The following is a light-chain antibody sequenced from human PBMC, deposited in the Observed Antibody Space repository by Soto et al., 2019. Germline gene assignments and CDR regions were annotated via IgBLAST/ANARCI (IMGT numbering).Light chain of an antibody. J-gene: IGKJ1*01. Sequence: DIQMTQSPSSVSASVGDRVTMTCRASQGINSWLAWYQQKPGKAPKLLIYAASNLQSGVPSRFSGSGSGTDFTLTISSLQPDDFATYYCQQYNSYSWTFGQGTKVEIK. CDR1: QGINSW. CDR3: QQYNSYSWT. V-gene: IGKV1D-16*01. CDR2: AAS.